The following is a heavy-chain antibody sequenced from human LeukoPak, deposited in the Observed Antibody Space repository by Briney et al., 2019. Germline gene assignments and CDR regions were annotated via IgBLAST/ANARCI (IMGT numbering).Heavy chain of an antibody. D-gene: IGHD2-8*01. CDR3: ARARSNGASDI. J-gene: IGHJ3*02. CDR1: GFTFSIYE. V-gene: IGHV3-48*03. CDR2: ISSSGSTI. Sequence: GGSLRLSCAASGFTFSIYEMNWVRQAPGKGLEWVTYISSSGSTIYYADSVKGRFTISRDNAKNSLYLQMNSLRAEDTAVYYCARARSNGASDIWGQGTMVTVSS.